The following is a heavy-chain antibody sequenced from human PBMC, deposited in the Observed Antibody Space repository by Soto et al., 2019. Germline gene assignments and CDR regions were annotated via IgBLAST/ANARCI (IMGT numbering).Heavy chain of an antibody. Sequence: EVQVVETGGGVIQPGGSLRLSCAASVFTVITNCMNWVRQAPGKWLEWVSAIYSDGYTYYADSLKGRFTISRDNSNNPPFLIMNSLSAEDTAMYYCLSSSEYWSGGSGYYGAFAIWGQGTLVTV. CDR3: LSSSEYWSGGSGYYGAFAI. J-gene: IGHJ3*02. D-gene: IGHD2-15*01. CDR2: IYSDGYT. CDR1: VFTVITNC. V-gene: IGHV3-53*02.